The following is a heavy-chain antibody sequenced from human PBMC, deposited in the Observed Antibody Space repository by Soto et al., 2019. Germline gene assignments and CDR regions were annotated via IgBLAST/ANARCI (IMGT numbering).Heavy chain of an antibody. CDR1: GYTFTSYG. Sequence: QVQLVQSGAEVKKPGASVKVSCKASGYTFTSYGISWVRQAPGQGLEWMGWISAYNGNTNYAQKLQGRVTMTTDTSXSXXYMERRSLRSDDTAVYYCARAAYYYDSSGYYYEDYWGQGTLVTVSS. CDR3: ARAAYYYDSSGYYYEDY. CDR2: ISAYNGNT. V-gene: IGHV1-18*01. J-gene: IGHJ4*02. D-gene: IGHD3-22*01.